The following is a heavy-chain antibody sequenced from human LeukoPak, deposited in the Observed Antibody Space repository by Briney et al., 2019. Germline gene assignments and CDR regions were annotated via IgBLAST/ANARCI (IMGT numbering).Heavy chain of an antibody. Sequence: SETLSLTCSVSGASINGYYWNWIRQPPGKGLQWIGHIYYSGSTSYNLSLKSRVTISVDTSKNQFSLKLTSVTDVVTAVYYCARGGVTATHYYYGMDVWGKGTTVTVSS. D-gene: IGHD2-15*01. J-gene: IGHJ6*04. CDR1: GASINGYY. V-gene: IGHV4-59*01. CDR3: ARGGVTATHYYYGMDV. CDR2: IYYSGST.